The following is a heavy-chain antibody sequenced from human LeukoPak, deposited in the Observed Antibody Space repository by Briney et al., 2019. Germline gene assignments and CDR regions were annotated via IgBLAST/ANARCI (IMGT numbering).Heavy chain of an antibody. V-gene: IGHV3-21*01. CDR2: ISSSSSYI. CDR1: GFTFSSYS. Sequence: PGGSLRLSCAASGFTFSSYSMNWVRQAPGKGLEWVSSISSSSSYIYYADSVKRRFTISRDNAKNSLYLQMNSLRAEDTAVYYCARSTVVTPNWFDPWGQGTLVTVSS. J-gene: IGHJ5*02. CDR3: ARSTVVTPNWFDP. D-gene: IGHD4-23*01.